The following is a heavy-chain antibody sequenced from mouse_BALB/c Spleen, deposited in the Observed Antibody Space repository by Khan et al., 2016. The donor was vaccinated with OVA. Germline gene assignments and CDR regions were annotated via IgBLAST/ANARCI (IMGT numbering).Heavy chain of an antibody. CDR1: GYTFTSYW. CDR3: ARENYYGRSSDAVDY. CDR2: IGPGSSYA. V-gene: IGHV1S41*01. J-gene: IGHJ4*01. Sequence: DLVKPGASVKLSCKASGYTFTSYWINWIKQRPGQGLEWIGRIGPGSSYAYYNDMFKDKATLTVDTSSNTAYIPLRSLSCEDCAVYYDARENYYGRSSDAVDYWGQGTPVTVSA. D-gene: IGHD1-1*01.